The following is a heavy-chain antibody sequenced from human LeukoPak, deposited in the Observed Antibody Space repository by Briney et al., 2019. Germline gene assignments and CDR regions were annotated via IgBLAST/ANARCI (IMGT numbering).Heavy chain of an antibody. D-gene: IGHD6-6*01. CDR1: GGSISSYY. Sequence: SETLSLTCTVSGGSISSYYWSWIRQPPGKGLEWIGYIYYSGSTNYNPSLKSRVTISVDTSKNQFSLKLSSVAAADTAVYYCARGSSDFDYWGQGTLVTVSS. J-gene: IGHJ4*02. CDR3: ARGSSDFDY. V-gene: IGHV4-59*01. CDR2: IYYSGST.